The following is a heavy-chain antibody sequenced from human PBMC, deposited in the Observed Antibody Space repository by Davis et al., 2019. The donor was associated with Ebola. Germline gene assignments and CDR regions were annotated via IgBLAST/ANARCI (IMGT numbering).Heavy chain of an antibody. CDR1: GFTFSSYS. V-gene: IGHV3-21*01. J-gene: IGHJ6*02. CDR3: ARDHTTTYSYHYYGMDV. CDR2: SSISSSYI. D-gene: IGHD1-26*01. Sequence: GESLKISCAASGFTFSSYSMNWVRQAPGKGLEWVSSSSISSSYIYYADSVKGRFTISRDNAKNSLYLQMNSLRAEDTAVYYCARDHTTTYSYHYYGMDVWGQGTTVTVSS.